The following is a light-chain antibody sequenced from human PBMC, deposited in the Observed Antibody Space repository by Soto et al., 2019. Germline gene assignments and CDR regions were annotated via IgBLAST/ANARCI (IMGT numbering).Light chain of an antibody. CDR3: LQHVSSGYT. Sequence: EIVLTQSPGTLSLSPGERVTLSCRASQSVNYNVLAWFLQKPGQAPRLLIHATSARAAGIPDRFSGSGSGTYFTLASSRLEPEYFAVYYCLQHVSSGYTFGQGTKLEIK. J-gene: IGKJ2*01. CDR2: ATS. CDR1: QSVNYNV. V-gene: IGKV3-20*01.